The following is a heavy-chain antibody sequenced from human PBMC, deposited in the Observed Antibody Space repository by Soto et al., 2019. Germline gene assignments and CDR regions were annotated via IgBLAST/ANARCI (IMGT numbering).Heavy chain of an antibody. D-gene: IGHD4-4*01. V-gene: IGHV1-18*01. J-gene: IGHJ5*02. CDR3: ARDISNYISHNWVDP. CDR2: ISAYNGNT. Sequence: GASVKVSCKASGYTFTSYGISWVRQAPGQGLEWMGWISAYNGNTNYAQKLQGRVTMTTDTSTSTAYMERRSLRSDDTAVYYCARDISNYISHNWVDPWGQGTLVTVSS. CDR1: GYTFTSYG.